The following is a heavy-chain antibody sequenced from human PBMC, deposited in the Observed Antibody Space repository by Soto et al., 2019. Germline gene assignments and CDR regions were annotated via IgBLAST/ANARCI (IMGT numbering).Heavy chain of an antibody. Sequence: GESLKISCKGSGYTFSGYWIAWVRQTPGKGLEWMGIIDPVDSETKYSPSFQGHVTISADKSISTAYLQWSSLKASDTAMYYCASQIVVVPAAMPAYYYYGLAVWGQGTTVTVSS. CDR2: IDPVDSET. D-gene: IGHD2-2*01. V-gene: IGHV5-51*01. CDR1: GYTFSGYW. J-gene: IGHJ6*02. CDR3: ASQIVVVPAAMPAYYYYGLAV.